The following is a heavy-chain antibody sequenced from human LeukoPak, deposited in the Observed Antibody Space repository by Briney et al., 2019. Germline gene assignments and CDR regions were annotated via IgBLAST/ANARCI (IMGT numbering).Heavy chain of an antibody. Sequence: GESLKISCKASGYTFTNYWIGWVRQMPGKGLEWMGIIYPGDSDTRYSPSFRGQVIISADKSIRTTYLQWTSLKASDTAMYYCARHTGEGSHFQHWGQGSLVTVSS. CDR3: ARHTGEGSHFQH. V-gene: IGHV5-51*01. D-gene: IGHD3-16*01. J-gene: IGHJ1*01. CDR2: IYPGDSDT. CDR1: GYTFTNYW.